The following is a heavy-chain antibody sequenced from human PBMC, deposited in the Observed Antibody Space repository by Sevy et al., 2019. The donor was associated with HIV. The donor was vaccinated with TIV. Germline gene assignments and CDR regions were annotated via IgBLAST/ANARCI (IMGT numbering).Heavy chain of an antibody. V-gene: IGHV3-23*01. CDR2: ISGSGGST. CDR1: GFTFSSYA. D-gene: IGHD6-19*01. J-gene: IGHJ4*02. CDR3: AKGMTTSGIAVAGTYDY. Sequence: GGSLRLSCAASGFTFSSYAMGWVRQAPGKGLEWVSAISGSGGSTYYADSVKGRFTISRDNSKNTLYLQMNSLRAEDTAVYYCAKGMTTSGIAVAGTYDYWGQGTLVTVSS.